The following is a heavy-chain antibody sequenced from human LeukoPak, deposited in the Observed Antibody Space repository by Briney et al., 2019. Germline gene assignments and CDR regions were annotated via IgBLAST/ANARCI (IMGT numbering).Heavy chain of an antibody. J-gene: IGHJ3*02. Sequence: GRSLRLSCAASGFTFDDYAMHWVRQAPGKGLEWVSGISWNSGSIGYADSVKGRFTISRDNAKNSLYLQMNSLRAEDTALYYCAKQELDHAFDIWGQGTMVTVSS. V-gene: IGHV3-9*01. CDR2: ISWNSGSI. CDR1: GFTFDDYA. D-gene: IGHD1-7*01. CDR3: AKQELDHAFDI.